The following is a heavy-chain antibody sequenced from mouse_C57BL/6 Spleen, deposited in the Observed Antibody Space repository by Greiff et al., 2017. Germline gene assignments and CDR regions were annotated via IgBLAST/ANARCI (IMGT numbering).Heavy chain of an antibody. CDR3: ARLSGAMDY. Sequence: QVQLQQPGAELVMPGASVKLSCKASGYTFTSYWMHWVKQRPGQSLEWIGEIDPSDSYTNYNQKFKGKSTLTVDKSSSTAYMQLSSLTSEDSAVYYCARLSGAMDYWGQGTSVTVSS. CDR1: GYTFTSYW. CDR2: IDPSDSYT. D-gene: IGHD3-1*01. V-gene: IGHV1-69*01. J-gene: IGHJ4*01.